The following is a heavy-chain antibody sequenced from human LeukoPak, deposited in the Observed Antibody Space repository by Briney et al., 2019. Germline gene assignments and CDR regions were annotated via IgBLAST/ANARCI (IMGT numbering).Heavy chain of an antibody. CDR2: INSDGTGT. CDR3: AKDGGGYYPSYYYYMDV. Sequence: HTGGSLRLSCAASGFTFSSYWMHWVRQAPGKGLVWVSRINSDGTGTTYADSVKGRFTISRDNSKNTLYLQMNSLRAEDTAVYYCAKDGGGYYPSYYYYMDVWGKGTTVTISS. J-gene: IGHJ6*03. D-gene: IGHD3-22*01. V-gene: IGHV3-74*01. CDR1: GFTFSSYW.